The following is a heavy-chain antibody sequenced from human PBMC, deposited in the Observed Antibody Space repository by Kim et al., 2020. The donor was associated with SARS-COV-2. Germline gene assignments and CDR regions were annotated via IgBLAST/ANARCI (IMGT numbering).Heavy chain of an antibody. D-gene: IGHD1-26*01. J-gene: IGHJ4*02. CDR2: ISGSGGST. V-gene: IGHV3-23*01. Sequence: GGSLRLSCAASGFTFSSYAMSWVRQAPGKGLEWVSAISGSGGSTYYADSVKGRFTISRDNSKNTLYLQMNSLRAEDTAVYYCAKAGPSRIVGATYYFDYWGQGTLVTVSS. CDR1: GFTFSSYA. CDR3: AKAGPSRIVGATYYFDY.